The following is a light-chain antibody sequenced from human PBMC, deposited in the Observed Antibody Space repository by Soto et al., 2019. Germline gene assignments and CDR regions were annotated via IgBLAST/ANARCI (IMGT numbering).Light chain of an antibody. CDR2: DAS. J-gene: IGKJ5*01. CDR1: ESVSSK. V-gene: IGKV3-15*01. Sequence: EIVITQSPSTLSVSPGERATLSCRASESVSSKLVWYQKKPGQAPRLLIHDASTRATGIPARFSGSGSGTEFILTISSVESEDFAVYYCQQYGSSPITFGQGTRLEIK. CDR3: QQYGSSPIT.